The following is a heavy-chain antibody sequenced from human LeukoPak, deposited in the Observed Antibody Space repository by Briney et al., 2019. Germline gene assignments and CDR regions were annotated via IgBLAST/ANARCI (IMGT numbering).Heavy chain of an antibody. D-gene: IGHD4-11*01. Sequence: PGGFLRLSCAASAFTFSSYWMSWVRQAPGKGLEWVANIKQDGSEKYYVDSVKGRFTISRDNAKNSLYLQMNSLRAEDTAVYYCARGSTTVTPRNFDYWGQGTLVTVSS. V-gene: IGHV3-7*05. CDR2: IKQDGSEK. J-gene: IGHJ4*02. CDR1: AFTFSSYW. CDR3: ARGSTTVTPRNFDY.